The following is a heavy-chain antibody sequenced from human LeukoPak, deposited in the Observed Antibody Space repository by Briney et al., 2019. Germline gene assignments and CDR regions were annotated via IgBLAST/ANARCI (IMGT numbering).Heavy chain of an antibody. CDR3: AGGTIGGLLFRFDS. J-gene: IGHJ4*02. V-gene: IGHV4-59*01. D-gene: IGHD3-16*01. CDR2: IYYSGST. Sequence: SETLSLTCTVSGGSISSYYWSWIRQPPGKGLEWIGYIYYSGSTNYNPSLKSRGTISVDTPKNQFSLKLSSVTAADTAVDYWAGGTIGGLLFRFDSWGQGTLVPVSP. CDR1: GGSISSYY.